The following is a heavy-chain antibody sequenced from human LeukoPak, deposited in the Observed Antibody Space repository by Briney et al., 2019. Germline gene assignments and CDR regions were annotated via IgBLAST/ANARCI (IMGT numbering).Heavy chain of an antibody. CDR3: AREVSDYDILTGWIDY. V-gene: IGHV4-4*08. D-gene: IGHD3-9*01. CDR2: IYTSGTT. J-gene: IGHJ4*02. CDR1: GGSFSGYY. Sequence: SETLSLTCAVYGGSFSGYYWSWIRQPPGKGLEWIGRIYTSGTTNYNPSLKSRVTISVGTSKSQFSLKLSSVTAADTAVHYCAREVSDYDILTGWIDYWGQGTLVSVSS.